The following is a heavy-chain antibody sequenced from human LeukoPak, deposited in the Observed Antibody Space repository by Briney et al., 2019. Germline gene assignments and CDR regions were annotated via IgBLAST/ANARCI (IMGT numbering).Heavy chain of an antibody. CDR3: ARNGGNY. V-gene: IGHV1-2*02. CDR1: GCTFSGYS. CDR2: INPNSGGT. Sequence: ASVKVSCKASGCTFSGYSKHWVRLAPGQGLEWMGWINPNSGGTNYAQKFQGRVTMTRDTSIRTAYMELSSLRSDDTAMYYCARNGGNYWGQGTLVTASS. D-gene: IGHD3-16*01. J-gene: IGHJ4*02.